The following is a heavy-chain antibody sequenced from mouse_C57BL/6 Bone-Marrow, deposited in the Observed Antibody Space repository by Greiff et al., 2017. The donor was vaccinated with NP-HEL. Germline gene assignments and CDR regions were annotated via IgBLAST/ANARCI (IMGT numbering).Heavy chain of an antibody. CDR2: INPNNGGT. CDR3: SLWTWFAY. D-gene: IGHD1-1*02. Sequence: EVQLQQSGPELVKPGASVKISCKASGYTFTDYYMNWVKQSHGKSLEWIGDINPNNGGTSYNQKFKGKATLTVDKSSSTAYMELRSLTSEDSAVYYCSLWTWFAYWGQGTLVTVSA. V-gene: IGHV1-26*01. CDR1: GYTFTDYY. J-gene: IGHJ3*01.